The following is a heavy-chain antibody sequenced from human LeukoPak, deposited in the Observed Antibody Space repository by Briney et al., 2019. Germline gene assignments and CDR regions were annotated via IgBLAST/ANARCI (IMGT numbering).Heavy chain of an antibody. D-gene: IGHD6-13*01. CDR1: GGSISSYY. Sequence: SETLSLTCTVSGGSISSYYWSWIRQPPGKGLEWIGYIYYSGSTNYNPSLKSRVTISVDTSKNQFSLKLSSVTAADTAVYYCARTSSWYMFDYWGQGTLVTVSS. J-gene: IGHJ4*02. CDR3: ARTSSWYMFDY. V-gene: IGHV4-59*08. CDR2: IYYSGST.